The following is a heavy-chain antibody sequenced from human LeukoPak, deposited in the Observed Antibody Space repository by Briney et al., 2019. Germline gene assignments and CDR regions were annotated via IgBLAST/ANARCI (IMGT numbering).Heavy chain of an antibody. CDR1: GFTFSSFG. V-gene: IGHV3-23*01. D-gene: IGHD5-12*01. J-gene: IGHJ4*02. CDR2: ISGSGGST. CDR3: AKGRMVATWVEEFDY. Sequence: SGRSPRPSPAAAGFTFSSFGMHWVRHATRKGLGWVAAISGSGGSTYYAESVKGRSTISRDNSKNTLYLQMNSLRAEDTAVYYCAKGRMVATWVEEFDYWGQGTLVTVSS.